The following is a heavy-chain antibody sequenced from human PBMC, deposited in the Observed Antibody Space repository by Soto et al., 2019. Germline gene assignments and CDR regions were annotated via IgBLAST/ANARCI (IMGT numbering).Heavy chain of an antibody. V-gene: IGHV3-21*01. Sequence: PGGSLRLSCAASGFTFSNSTMNWVRQAPGKGLEWVACITSSGSFIYYADSMKGRFTISRDDAKKSLYLQMNSLRAEDTAVYYCARVTAASDRTAFYYVSKFFYFDYWARGTPVTVSS. J-gene: IGHJ4*02. CDR2: ITSSGSFI. CDR1: GFTFSNST. CDR3: ARVTAASDRTAFYYVSKFFYFDY. D-gene: IGHD3-22*01.